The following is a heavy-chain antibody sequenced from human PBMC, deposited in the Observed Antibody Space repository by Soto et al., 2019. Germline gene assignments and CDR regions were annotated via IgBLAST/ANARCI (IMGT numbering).Heavy chain of an antibody. D-gene: IGHD3-22*01. J-gene: IGHJ3*02. CDR3: AKAIYDSSGPRDAFDI. Sequence: HPGGSLRLSCAASGFTFSSYAMSWVRQAPGKGLEWVSAISGSGGSTYYADSVKGRFTISRDNSKNTLYLQMNSLRAEDTAVYYCAKAIYDSSGPRDAFDIWGQGTMVTVSS. CDR1: GFTFSSYA. V-gene: IGHV3-23*01. CDR2: ISGSGGST.